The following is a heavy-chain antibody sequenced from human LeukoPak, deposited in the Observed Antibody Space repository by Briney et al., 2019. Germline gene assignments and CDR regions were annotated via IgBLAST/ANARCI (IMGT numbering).Heavy chain of an antibody. CDR3: ASAYSGYDFILDY. CDR1: GFTFSTYG. J-gene: IGHJ4*02. Sequence: GGSLRLSCAASGFTFSTYGMHWVRQAPGKGLEWVAFIRYDGSNKYYADSVKGRFTISRDNSKNTLYLQMNSLRAGDTAVYYCASAYSGYDFILDYWGQGTLVTVSS. V-gene: IGHV3-30*02. CDR2: IRYDGSNK. D-gene: IGHD5-12*01.